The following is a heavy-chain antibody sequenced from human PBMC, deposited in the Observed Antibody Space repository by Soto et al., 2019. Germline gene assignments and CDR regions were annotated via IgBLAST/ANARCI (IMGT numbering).Heavy chain of an antibody. D-gene: IGHD5-12*01. Sequence: QGQLHESGPGLVKPSETLSLTCTVSGDSISTYNWGWIRQPQGKGLEWIGCIYYSGVTNYNPSLKSRVTISVDTPKNQLSLKLNSVTAADTAVYYCARVAADIASWLDPWGQGTLVTVSS. CDR1: GDSISTYN. CDR3: ARVAADIASWLDP. CDR2: IYYSGVT. J-gene: IGHJ5*02. V-gene: IGHV4-59*01.